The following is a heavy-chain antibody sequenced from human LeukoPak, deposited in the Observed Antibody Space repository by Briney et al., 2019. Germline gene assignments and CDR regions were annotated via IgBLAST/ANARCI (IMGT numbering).Heavy chain of an antibody. Sequence: GGSLRLSCAASGSTFSSYAMSWVRQAPGKGLEWVSAISGSGGSTYYADSVKGRFTISRDNSKNTLYLQMNSLRAEDTAVYYCAKAGLAGSGYYYAHWGQGTLVTVSS. D-gene: IGHD3-22*01. CDR3: AKAGLAGSGYYYAH. CDR1: GSTFSSYA. CDR2: ISGSGGST. V-gene: IGHV3-23*01. J-gene: IGHJ4*02.